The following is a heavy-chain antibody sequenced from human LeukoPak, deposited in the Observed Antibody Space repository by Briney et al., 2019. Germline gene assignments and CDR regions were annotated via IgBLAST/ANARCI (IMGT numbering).Heavy chain of an antibody. CDR1: GGSISSHY. Sequence: AETLSLTCTVSGGSISSHYWSWIRQPPGKGLEWIGYIYYSGSTNYNPSPKSRVTISVDTSKNQFSLKLSSVTAADTAVYYCARASYWGDHNDYWGQGPLVTVSS. J-gene: IGHJ4*02. CDR2: IYYSGST. CDR3: ARASYWGDHNDY. V-gene: IGHV4-59*11. D-gene: IGHD1-26*01.